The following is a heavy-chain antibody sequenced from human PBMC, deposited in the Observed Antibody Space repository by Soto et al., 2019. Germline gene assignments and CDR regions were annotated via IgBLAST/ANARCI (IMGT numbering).Heavy chain of an antibody. Sequence: GGSLRLFCVASGFTVSSNYMSWVRQAPGKGLEWVSVIYSGGITYYADSVKGRFTISRHNSKNTLYLQMNSLRAEDTSVYSCARGSGYYDAFDIWGQGTMVTVSS. CDR1: GFTVSSNY. J-gene: IGHJ3*02. D-gene: IGHD1-26*01. CDR3: ARGSGYYDAFDI. V-gene: IGHV3-53*04. CDR2: IYSGGIT.